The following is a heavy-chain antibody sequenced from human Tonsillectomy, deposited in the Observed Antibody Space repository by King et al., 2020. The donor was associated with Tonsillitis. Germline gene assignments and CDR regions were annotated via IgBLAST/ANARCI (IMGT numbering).Heavy chain of an antibody. CDR2: IHDSGGT. Sequence: VQLQESGPGLVKPSETLSLTCTVSGGSISNYYWSWIRQPPGKGLEWIGFIHDSGGTNYNPSLKSRVSTSVATSKNQFSLRLSSVTAADTAVYYCARGVGATRFDYWGQGTLVTVSS. D-gene: IGHD1-26*01. CDR1: GGSISNYY. CDR3: ARGVGATRFDY. J-gene: IGHJ4*02. V-gene: IGHV4-59*08.